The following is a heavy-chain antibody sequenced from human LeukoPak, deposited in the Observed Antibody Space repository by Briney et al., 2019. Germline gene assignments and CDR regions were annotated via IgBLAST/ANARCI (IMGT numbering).Heavy chain of an antibody. V-gene: IGHV1-18*04. J-gene: IGHJ4*02. CDR1: GYTLTSYY. CDR3: ARGGNNHYLYYFDY. Sequence: ASVKVSCKASGYTLTSYYMHWVRQAPGQGLEWMGWISAYNGNTNYAQKLQGRVTMTTDTSTSTAYMELRSLRSDDTAVYYCARGGNNHYLYYFDYWGQGTLVTVSS. CDR2: ISAYNGNT. D-gene: IGHD2/OR15-2a*01.